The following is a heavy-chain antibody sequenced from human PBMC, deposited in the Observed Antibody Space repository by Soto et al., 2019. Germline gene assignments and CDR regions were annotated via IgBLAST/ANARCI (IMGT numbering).Heavy chain of an antibody. V-gene: IGHV4-31*03. CDR1: GASISSGGYY. J-gene: IGHJ6*02. CDR3: VRDASGLLGYRVDD. CDR2: IHSIGST. D-gene: IGHD3-10*01. Sequence: QVQLQESGPGLVKPSQTRSLTCTVTGASISSGGYYWTWIRQHPGKGLEWLAYIHSIGSTYYNPSLTGRAAISRDASKNQFSLRVTSVAAAAWAVYDCVRDASGLLGYRVDDWGQGTTVTVS.